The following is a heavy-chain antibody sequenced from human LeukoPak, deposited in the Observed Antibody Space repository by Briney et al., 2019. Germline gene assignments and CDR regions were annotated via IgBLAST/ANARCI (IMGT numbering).Heavy chain of an antibody. CDR1: GGSFSGYY. Sequence: SETLSLTCAVYGGSFSGYYWSWIRQPPGKGLEWIGEINHSGSTNYNPSLKSRVTISVDTSKNQFSLKLSSVTAADTAVYYCARGGRSISYYYGSGSPSEFDYWGQGTLVTASS. J-gene: IGHJ4*02. D-gene: IGHD3-10*01. CDR2: INHSGST. CDR3: ARGGRSISYYYGSGSPSEFDY. V-gene: IGHV4-34*01.